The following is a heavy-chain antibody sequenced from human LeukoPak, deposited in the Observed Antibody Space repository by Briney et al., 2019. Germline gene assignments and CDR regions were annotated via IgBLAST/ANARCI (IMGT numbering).Heavy chain of an antibody. Sequence: SETLSLACTVSGESTRSYYWSWIRQPAGKGLEWIGRIYAGGNTNYNPSLKSRVTMSIDTSKNQFSLKLSSVTAADTAVYYCARGDYYYMDVWGKGTTVTISS. CDR3: ARGDYYYMDV. CDR1: GESTRSYY. V-gene: IGHV4-4*07. J-gene: IGHJ6*03. CDR2: IYAGGNT.